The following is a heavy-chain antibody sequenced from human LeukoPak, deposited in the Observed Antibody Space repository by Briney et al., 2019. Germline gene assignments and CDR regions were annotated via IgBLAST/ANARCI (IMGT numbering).Heavy chain of an antibody. CDR3: ASPRTVDTAMDVDY. CDR1: GFTFSSYG. D-gene: IGHD5-18*01. Sequence: GRSLRLSCAASGFTFSSYGMHWVRQAPGKGLEWVAVIWYGGSNKYYADSVKGRFTISRDNSKNTLYLQMNSLRAEDTAVYYCASPRTVDTAMDVDYWGQGTLVTVSS. J-gene: IGHJ4*02. V-gene: IGHV3-33*08. CDR2: IWYGGSNK.